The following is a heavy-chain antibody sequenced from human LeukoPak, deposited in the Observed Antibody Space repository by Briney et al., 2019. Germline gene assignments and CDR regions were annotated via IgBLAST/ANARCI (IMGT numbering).Heavy chain of an antibody. CDR3: AKDRTVFRGITYYFDY. Sequence: SGGSLRLSCAASGFTFSHYALSWVRQAPGEGLEWVSAISASGTSTYYADSVKGRFTISKDNSKNTLYLQMNSLRADDTAVYYCAKDRTVFRGITYYFDYWGQGTLVTVSS. CDR2: ISASGTST. J-gene: IGHJ4*02. V-gene: IGHV3-23*01. CDR1: GFTFSHYA. D-gene: IGHD3-10*01.